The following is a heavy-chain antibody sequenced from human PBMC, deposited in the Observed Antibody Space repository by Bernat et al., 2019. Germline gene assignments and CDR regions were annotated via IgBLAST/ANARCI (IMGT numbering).Heavy chain of an antibody. J-gene: IGHJ5*02. CDR1: GFTFSDYY. CDR2: ISSSGSTI. V-gene: IGHV3-11*01. D-gene: IGHD3-16*01. CDR3: ASRHIITGRFDP. Sequence: QVQLVESGGGLVKPGGSLRLSCAASGFTFSDYYMSWIRQAPGKGLEWVSYISSSGSTIYDAASVKGRFTISRDNAKNSLYLKMNSLRAEDTAVYYCASRHIITGRFDPWGQGTLVTVSS.